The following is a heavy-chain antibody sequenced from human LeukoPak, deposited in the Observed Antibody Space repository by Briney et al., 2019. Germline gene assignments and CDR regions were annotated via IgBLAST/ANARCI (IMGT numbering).Heavy chain of an antibody. CDR3: ATTWAASGAQYFQH. Sequence: SETLSLTCTVSGGSMRSYYWSWIRQPPGKGLEWIGYIYYSGSTNYHPSLKSRVSISVDTSKNQFSLNLRSVTAADTAVYYCATTWAASGAQYFQHWGQGTLVTVSS. D-gene: IGHD2-15*01. J-gene: IGHJ1*01. CDR2: IYYSGST. CDR1: GGSMRSYY. V-gene: IGHV4-59*01.